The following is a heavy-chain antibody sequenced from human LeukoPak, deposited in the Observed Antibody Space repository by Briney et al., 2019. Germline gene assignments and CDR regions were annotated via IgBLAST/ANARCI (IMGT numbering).Heavy chain of an antibody. CDR1: CGSISSSNYY. J-gene: IGHJ4*02. D-gene: IGHD3-10*01. V-gene: IGHV4-39*01. CDR2: IYNSGGT. Sequence: PSETLSLTCTVSCGSISSSNYYWGWVRHPPGEGLEWVGGIYNSGGTYYNPSLKSRVTISVDTSKNQFSLKLRSVTAADTAVYYCAHQSTHGFGELLYEDWGRGTLVTVSS. CDR3: AHQSTHGFGELLYED.